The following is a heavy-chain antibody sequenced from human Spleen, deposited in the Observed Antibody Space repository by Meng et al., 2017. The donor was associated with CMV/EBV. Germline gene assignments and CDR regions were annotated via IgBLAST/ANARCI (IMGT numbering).Heavy chain of an antibody. J-gene: IGHJ4*02. Sequence: SCAASGFTFSSYSMNWVRQAQGKGLAWVSSISTSSSYIYYADSVKDRFTISRDNAKNSLYLQMNSLRAEDTAVYYCARDPVPLDESSNWGQGTLVTVSS. V-gene: IGHV3-21*01. CDR1: GFTFSSYS. CDR3: ARDPVPLDESSN. CDR2: ISTSSSYI. D-gene: IGHD3-22*01.